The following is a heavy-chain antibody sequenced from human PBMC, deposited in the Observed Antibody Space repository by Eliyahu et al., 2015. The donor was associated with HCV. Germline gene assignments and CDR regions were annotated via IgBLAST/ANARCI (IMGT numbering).Heavy chain of an antibody. CDR2: XSGSGGRX. V-gene: IGHV3-23*01. CDR1: CFTFSXYA. Sequence: EVQMLESGGGLVQPXGPLRLSCAASCFTFSXYAMXWVRQAPGKGLEWVSTXSGSGGRXYYADSVRGRFTISRDNSKNTLYLQVNSLRAEDTAVYYCAKVAIRDTSMVPHFDYWGQGTLVTVSS. D-gene: IGHD5-18*01. J-gene: IGHJ4*02. CDR3: AKVAIRDTSMVPHFDY.